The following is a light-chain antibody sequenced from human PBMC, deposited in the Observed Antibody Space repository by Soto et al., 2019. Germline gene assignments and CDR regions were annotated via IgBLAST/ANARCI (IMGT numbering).Light chain of an antibody. V-gene: IGLV9-49*01. J-gene: IGLJ2*01. Sequence: QSVLTQPPSASDSLGASVTLTCTLSSGYSNYKVDWYQQRPGKGPRFVMRVGTGGIVGSKGDGIPDRFSVLGSGLNRYLTIKNIQEEDESDYHCGADHGSGSNFVWLFGGGTKVTVL. CDR3: GADHGSGSNFVWL. CDR2: VGTGGIVG. CDR1: SGYSNYK.